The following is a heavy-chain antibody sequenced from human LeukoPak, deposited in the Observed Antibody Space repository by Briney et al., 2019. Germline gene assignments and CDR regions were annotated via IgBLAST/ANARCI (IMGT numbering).Heavy chain of an antibody. CDR2: INHSGST. J-gene: IGHJ1*01. D-gene: IGHD6-6*01. Sequence: SETLSLTCAVYGGSFSGCYWSWIRQPPGKGLEWIGEINHSGSTNYNPSLKSRVTISVDTSKNQFSLKLSSVTAADTAVYYCARSMVGRSRPPGFQHWGQGTLVTVSS. CDR1: GGSFSGCY. V-gene: IGHV4-34*01. CDR3: ARSMVGRSRPPGFQH.